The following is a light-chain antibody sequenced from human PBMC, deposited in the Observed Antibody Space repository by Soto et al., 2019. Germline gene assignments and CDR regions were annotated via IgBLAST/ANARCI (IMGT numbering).Light chain of an antibody. J-gene: IGLJ3*02. CDR1: RSNIGSAI. CDR3: VAWDDNLSSRV. CDR2: MNN. V-gene: IGLV1-47*01. Sequence: QSVLTQPTSLSGTPGQTVTISCIGSRSNIGSAIVHWYQQIPGTAPKHLIYMNNQRPSGVPDRFSGSKSGTSASLVITGLRPEDEADYYCVAWDDNLSSRVFGGGTKLTVL.